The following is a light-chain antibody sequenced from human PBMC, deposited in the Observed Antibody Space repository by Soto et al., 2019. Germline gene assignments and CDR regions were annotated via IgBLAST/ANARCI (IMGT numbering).Light chain of an antibody. Sequence: QSALTQPASVSGSPGQSITISCTGTSSDVGGYNYVSWYQQHPGKAPKLMIYEVNNRPSGLSNRFSGSKSGSTASLTISGLQAEDEADYYCSSYTSSSTLGVFGTGTKLTVL. CDR3: SSYTSSSTLGV. J-gene: IGLJ1*01. CDR2: EVN. V-gene: IGLV2-14*01. CDR1: SSDVGGYNY.